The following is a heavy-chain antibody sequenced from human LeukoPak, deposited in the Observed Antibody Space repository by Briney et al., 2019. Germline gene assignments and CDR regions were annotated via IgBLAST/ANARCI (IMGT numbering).Heavy chain of an antibody. Sequence: SDTLSLTCTVSGDSFSSYYWSWIRQPPGKGLEWIVYIYHSGSTNYNPTLKSRVTTSVDTSRNQFSLNLSSVTAADTAVYYCAVLGNYALDYWGQGTLVTVSS. J-gene: IGHJ4*02. CDR2: IYHSGST. CDR1: GDSFSSYY. D-gene: IGHD3-16*01. CDR3: AVLGNYALDY. V-gene: IGHV4-59*07.